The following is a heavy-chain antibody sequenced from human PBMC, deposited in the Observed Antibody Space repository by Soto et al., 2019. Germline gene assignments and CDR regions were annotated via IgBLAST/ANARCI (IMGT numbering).Heavy chain of an antibody. J-gene: IGHJ5*02. Sequence: GESLKISCKGSGYSFTSYWIGWVRQMPGKGLEWMGIIYPGDSDTRYGPSFQGQVTISADKSISTAYLQWSSLKASDTAMYYCARLHGPYDYVWGSSRFDPWGQGTLVTVSS. D-gene: IGHD3-16*02. CDR2: IYPGDSDT. CDR1: GYSFTSYW. CDR3: ARLHGPYDYVWGSSRFDP. V-gene: IGHV5-51*01.